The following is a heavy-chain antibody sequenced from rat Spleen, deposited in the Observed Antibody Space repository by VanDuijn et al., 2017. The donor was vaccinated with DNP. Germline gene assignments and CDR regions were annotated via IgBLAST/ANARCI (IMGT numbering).Heavy chain of an antibody. D-gene: IGHD1-1*01. V-gene: IGHV4-2*01. CDR2: INKDSSTM. Sequence: EVKVVESGGGLVQPGSSLKLSCVASGFNLNHYLMGSVRQAPGKGLEWIGEINKDSSTMNYTPSLKYKFTISRENAQNTLYLQMSKLGSEDTAIYYCARLWWHGWFADWGQGTLVTVSS. CDR3: ARLWWHGWFAD. CDR1: GFNLNHYL. J-gene: IGHJ3*01.